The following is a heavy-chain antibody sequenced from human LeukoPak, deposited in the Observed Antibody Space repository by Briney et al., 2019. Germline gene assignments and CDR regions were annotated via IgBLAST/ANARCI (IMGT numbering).Heavy chain of an antibody. CDR1: GGTFSNYA. V-gene: IGHV1-69*13. CDR3: ARPSRAGTGTTGHNYFDY. Sequence: SVKVSCKASGGTFSNYAISWVRQAPGEGLEWMGGIIPIFGTPDYAQKFQGRVTITADESTSIAYMELSSLRSDDTAVYYCARPSRAGTGTTGHNYFDYWGQGTLVTVSS. D-gene: IGHD1-14*01. CDR2: IIPIFGTP. J-gene: IGHJ4*02.